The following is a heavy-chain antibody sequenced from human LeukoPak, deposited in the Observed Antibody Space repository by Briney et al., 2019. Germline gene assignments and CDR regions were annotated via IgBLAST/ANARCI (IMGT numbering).Heavy chain of an antibody. CDR1: GGSISPYY. D-gene: IGHD2-15*01. CDR3: ARAHLYCSGGTCYLIGFDY. CDR2: IYDTGRT. Sequence: SETLSLTCTVSGGSISPYYWSWIRQSPGKGVEGIGYIYDTGRTNYNPSLKSRVTISLDTSKNHFSLKMTSVTAADTAVYYCARAHLYCSGGTCYLIGFDYWGQGTLVTVSS. V-gene: IGHV4-59*01. J-gene: IGHJ4*02.